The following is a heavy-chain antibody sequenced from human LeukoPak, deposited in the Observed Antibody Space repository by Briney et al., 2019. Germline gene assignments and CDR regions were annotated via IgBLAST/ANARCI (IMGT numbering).Heavy chain of an antibody. D-gene: IGHD3-10*01. CDR1: GFTFSSYA. Sequence: RGCLRLSCAPSGFTFSSYAMSWVRPAPGKGLEWVSAIIRRGRSTYYADSVKGRFTISRAHSKNTRYLQMNSLRTEDTDVYYCAKDLRGVIISYFDYWGRGPVVTVSS. CDR2: IIRRGRST. CDR3: AKDLRGVIISYFDY. J-gene: IGHJ4*02. V-gene: IGHV3-23*01.